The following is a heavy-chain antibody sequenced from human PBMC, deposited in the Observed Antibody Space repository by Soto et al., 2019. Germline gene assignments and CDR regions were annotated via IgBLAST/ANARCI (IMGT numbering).Heavy chain of an antibody. Sequence: ASVKVSCKASGYTFTSYDIKWVRQAPGQGLEWMGWMNPNSGNTGYAQKFQGRVTITADTSTSTAYMELSSLRSEDTAVYYCARCPLLWFLDVWGQGTTVTVSS. CDR2: MNPNSGNT. J-gene: IGHJ6*02. D-gene: IGHD3-10*01. CDR1: GYTFTSYD. CDR3: ARCPLLWFLDV. V-gene: IGHV1-8*03.